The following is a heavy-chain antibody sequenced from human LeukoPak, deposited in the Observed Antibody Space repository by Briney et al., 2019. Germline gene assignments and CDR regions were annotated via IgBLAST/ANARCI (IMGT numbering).Heavy chain of an antibody. CDR3: ARGPTSNTNLYYFDY. Sequence: ASVKVSCKASGYTFTGYYMHWVRQAPGQGLEWMGWINPNSGGTNYAQKFQGRVTMTRDTSISTACMELTSLRSEDTAVYYCARGPTSNTNLYYFDYWGLGTLVTVSS. D-gene: IGHD2-2*01. CDR1: GYTFTGYY. J-gene: IGHJ4*02. CDR2: INPNSGGT. V-gene: IGHV1-2*02.